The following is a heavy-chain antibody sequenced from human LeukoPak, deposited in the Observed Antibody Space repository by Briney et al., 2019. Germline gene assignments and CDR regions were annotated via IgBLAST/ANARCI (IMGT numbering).Heavy chain of an antibody. Sequence: GGSLRLSCAASGFTVSSNYMSWVRQAPGKGLEWVSSISSSSGYIFYADSVKGRFTISRDNSKNIVYLQMDSLRVDDTALYYCARGGYQSYYYMDVWGTGTTVTVSS. J-gene: IGHJ6*03. D-gene: IGHD2-2*01. V-gene: IGHV3-21*01. CDR1: GFTVSSNY. CDR2: ISSSSGYI. CDR3: ARGGYQSYYYMDV.